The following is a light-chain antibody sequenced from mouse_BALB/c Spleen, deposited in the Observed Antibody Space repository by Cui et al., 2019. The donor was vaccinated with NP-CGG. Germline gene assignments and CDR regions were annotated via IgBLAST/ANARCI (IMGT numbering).Light chain of an antibody. Sequence: QAVVTQESALTTSPGETVTLTCRSSTGAVTTSNYANWVQEKPDHLFTCLIGCTNNRVPGVPARFSGSLIGDKAALTITGAQTEDEAIYFCALWYSNHWVFGGGTKLTVL. CDR2: CTN. V-gene: IGLV1*01. CDR1: TGAVTTSNY. J-gene: IGLJ1*01. CDR3: ALWYSNHWV.